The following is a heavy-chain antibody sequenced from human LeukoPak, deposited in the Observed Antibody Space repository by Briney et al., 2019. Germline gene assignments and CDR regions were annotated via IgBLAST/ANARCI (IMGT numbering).Heavy chain of an antibody. J-gene: IGHJ4*02. CDR1: GFTFDDYA. CDR3: ARDRPYCSGGSCYPLDY. V-gene: IGHV3-9*03. Sequence: GGSLRLSCAASGFTFDDYAMHWVRQAPGKGLEWVSGISWNSGSIGYADSVKGRFTISRDNAKNSLYLQMNSLRAEDMAVYYCARDRPYCSGGSCYPLDYWGQGTLVTVSS. CDR2: ISWNSGSI. D-gene: IGHD2-15*01.